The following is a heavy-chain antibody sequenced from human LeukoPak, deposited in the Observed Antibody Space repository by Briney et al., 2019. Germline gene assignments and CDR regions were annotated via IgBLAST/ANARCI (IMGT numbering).Heavy chain of an antibody. CDR1: GGSISSYY. D-gene: IGHD3-3*01. V-gene: IGHV4-59*01. CDR3: ARVLQTIFGVVTLYFDP. Sequence: PSETLSLTCTVSGGSISSYYWSWIWQPPGKGLEWIGYIYYSGSTNYNPSLKSRVTISVDTSKNQFSLKLSSVTAADTAVYYCARVLQTIFGVVTLYFDPWGQGTLVTVSS. J-gene: IGHJ5*02. CDR2: IYYSGST.